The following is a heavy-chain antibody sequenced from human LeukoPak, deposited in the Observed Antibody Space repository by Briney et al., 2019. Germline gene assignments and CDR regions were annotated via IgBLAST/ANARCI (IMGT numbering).Heavy chain of an antibody. V-gene: IGHV3-30*02. CDR3: ATAYDFWSGYRDY. CDR1: GFTFSSYG. D-gene: IGHD3-3*01. CDR2: IRYDGSNK. Sequence: PGGSLRLSCAASGFTFSSYGMHWVRQAPGKGLEWVAFIRYDGSNKYYADSVKGRFTISRDNSKNTLYLQMNSLRAEDTAVYYCATAYDFWSGYRDYWGQGTLVTVSS. J-gene: IGHJ4*02.